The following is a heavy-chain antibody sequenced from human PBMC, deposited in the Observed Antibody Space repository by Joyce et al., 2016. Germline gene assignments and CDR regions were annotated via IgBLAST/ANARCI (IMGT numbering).Heavy chain of an antibody. CDR3: ARSFFYCSGGSCYSGEWFDP. CDR2: GYYSGST. Sequence: QLQLQESGPGLVKPSETLSLTCTVSGGSISSSTYYWGWIRQPPGKGLEWIGSGYYSGSTYLKPSLKSRVTISGDTSKSQVSLKLSSVTAADTAVYYCARSFFYCSGGSCYSGEWFDPWGQGTLVIVSS. CDR1: GGSISSSTYY. V-gene: IGHV4-39*07. D-gene: IGHD2-15*01. J-gene: IGHJ5*02.